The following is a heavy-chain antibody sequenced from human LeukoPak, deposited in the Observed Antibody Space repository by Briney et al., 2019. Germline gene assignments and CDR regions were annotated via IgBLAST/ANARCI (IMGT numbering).Heavy chain of an antibody. CDR2: ISYDGSNK. Sequence: GGSLRLSCAASGFTFSSYAMHWVRQAPGKGLEWVAVISYDGSNKYYADSVKGRFTISRDNSKNTLYLQMNSLRSDDTAVYYCARDRRRFRTGTTGDNWFDPWGQGTLVTVSS. D-gene: IGHD1-1*01. J-gene: IGHJ5*02. CDR1: GFTFSSYA. CDR3: ARDRRRFRTGTTGDNWFDP. V-gene: IGHV3-30-3*01.